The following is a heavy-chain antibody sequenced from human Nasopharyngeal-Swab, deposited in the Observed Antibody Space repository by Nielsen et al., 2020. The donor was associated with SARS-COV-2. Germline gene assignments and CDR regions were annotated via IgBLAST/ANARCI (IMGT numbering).Heavy chain of an antibody. CDR1: GFTFSSYA. V-gene: IGHV3-23*01. Sequence: GESLKISCAASGFTFSSYAMSWVRQAPGKGLEWVSAISGSGGSTYYADSVKGRFTISRDNSKNTLYLQMNSLGAEDTAVYYCAKAGGAFDIWGQGTMVTVSS. D-gene: IGHD3-16*01. CDR3: AKAGGAFDI. J-gene: IGHJ3*02. CDR2: ISGSGGST.